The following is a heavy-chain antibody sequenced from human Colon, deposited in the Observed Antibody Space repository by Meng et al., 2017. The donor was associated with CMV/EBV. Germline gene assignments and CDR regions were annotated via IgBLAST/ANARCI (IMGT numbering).Heavy chain of an antibody. V-gene: IGHV4-39*07. CDR2: IYYSGST. CDR3: ARAYYDFWSGYYNYYYYYGMDV. J-gene: IGHJ6*02. D-gene: IGHD3-3*01. CDR1: GGSISSSSYY. Sequence: SETLSLTCTVSGGSISSSSYYWGWIRQPPGTGLEWIGSIYYSGSTYYNPSLKSRVTISVDTSKNQFSLKLSSVTAADTAVYYCARAYYDFWSGYYNYYYYYGMDVWGQGTTVTVSS.